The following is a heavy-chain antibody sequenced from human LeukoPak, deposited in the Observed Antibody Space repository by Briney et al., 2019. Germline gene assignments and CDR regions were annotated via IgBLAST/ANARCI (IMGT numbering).Heavy chain of an antibody. Sequence: SETLSLTCTVSDGSIRSGDYYWSWIRQHPGKGLEWIGYISYSGITYSNPSLKSRVTISVGTSKRQFSLRFNSVTPADTAVYYCARDRGLKYGYSFLGSWGQGALVTVSS. CDR2: ISYSGIT. D-gene: IGHD5-24*01. CDR1: DGSIRSGDYY. J-gene: IGHJ4*02. V-gene: IGHV4-31*03. CDR3: ARDRGLKYGYSFLGS.